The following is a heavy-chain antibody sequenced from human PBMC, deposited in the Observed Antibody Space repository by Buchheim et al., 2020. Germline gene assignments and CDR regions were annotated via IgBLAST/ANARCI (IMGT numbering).Heavy chain of an antibody. CDR3: ARDGHYDSSGYRDY. V-gene: IGHV3-33*01. CDR2: IWYDGSNK. CDR1: GFTFSSYG. Sequence: QVQLVESGGGVVQPGRSLRLSCAASGFTFSSYGMHWVRQAPGKGLEWVAVIWYDGSNKYYAESVKGRFTISRDNSKNTLYLQMNSLRAEDTAVYYCARDGHYDSSGYRDYWGQGTL. D-gene: IGHD3-22*01. J-gene: IGHJ4*02.